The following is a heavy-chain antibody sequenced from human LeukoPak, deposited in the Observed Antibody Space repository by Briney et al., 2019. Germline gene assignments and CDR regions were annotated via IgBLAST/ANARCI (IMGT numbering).Heavy chain of an antibody. D-gene: IGHD4-4*01. CDR2: MNPNSGGT. Sequence: ASVKVSCKASGYTFTSYDINWVRQATGQGLEWMGWMNPNSGGTDYAQNFQGRVTMTGDTSISTAYMELSSLRSDDTALYYCARDTATRGAIDYWGQGTLVTVSS. CDR1: GYTFTSYD. J-gene: IGHJ4*02. CDR3: ARDTATRGAIDY. V-gene: IGHV1-8*01.